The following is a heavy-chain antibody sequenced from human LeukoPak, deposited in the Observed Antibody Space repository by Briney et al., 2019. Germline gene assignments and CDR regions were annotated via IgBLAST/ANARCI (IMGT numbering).Heavy chain of an antibody. Sequence: GGSLRLSCAASGFTFSSYAMSWVRQAPGKGLEWVAVIWSDGSNKYYADSVKGRFTISRDNSKNTLYLQMNTLRADDTAVYFCASAAGPFDHWGQGTLVTVSS. J-gene: IGHJ4*02. CDR3: ASAAGPFDH. V-gene: IGHV3-33*08. D-gene: IGHD6-13*01. CDR2: IWSDGSNK. CDR1: GFTFSSYA.